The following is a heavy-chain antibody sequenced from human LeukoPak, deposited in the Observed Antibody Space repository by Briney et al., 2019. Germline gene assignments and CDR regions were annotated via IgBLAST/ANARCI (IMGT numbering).Heavy chain of an antibody. J-gene: IGHJ4*02. CDR3: ARESMIARERKFDY. CDR1: GYPLTIYY. CDR2: INPSGGTT. D-gene: IGHD3-22*01. V-gene: IGHV1-46*01. Sequence: GASVKVSCKASGYPLTIYYMHWVRQAPGQGLEWVGIINPSGGTTNYAQKFQDRVTMTRDTSTSTVYMELSSLRSVDTAVYYCARESMIARERKFDYWGQGTLVTVSS.